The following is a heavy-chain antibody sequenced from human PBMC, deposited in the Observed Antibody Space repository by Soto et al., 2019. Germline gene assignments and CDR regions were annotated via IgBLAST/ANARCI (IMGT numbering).Heavy chain of an antibody. V-gene: IGHV4-59*08. D-gene: IGHD3-9*01. J-gene: IGHJ4*02. CDR2: IYYSGST. Sequence: WIFIRQHPGKGLEWIGYIYYSGSTNYNPSLKSRVTISVDTSKNQFSLKLSSVTAADTALYYCEGLGHFDLEYDVAYWGQGTLV. CDR3: EGLGHFDLEYDVAY.